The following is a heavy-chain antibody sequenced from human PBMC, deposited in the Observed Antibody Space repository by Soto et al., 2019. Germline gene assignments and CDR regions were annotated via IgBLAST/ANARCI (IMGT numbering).Heavy chain of an antibody. CDR2: IYGGGST. CDR3: ARGACGGGRCDRFPAFDY. CDR1: CGSVSTAGHY. Sequence: ASETLSLTCTFSCGSVSTAGHYWSWIRHRPGKGLQWIGYIYGGGSTFYTPSLNGRVSLSVDASKNQFSLKMTSVSATDTAVYYCARGACGGGRCDRFPAFDYLGQGALVTVSS. V-gene: IGHV4-31*03. D-gene: IGHD2-21*01. J-gene: IGHJ4*02.